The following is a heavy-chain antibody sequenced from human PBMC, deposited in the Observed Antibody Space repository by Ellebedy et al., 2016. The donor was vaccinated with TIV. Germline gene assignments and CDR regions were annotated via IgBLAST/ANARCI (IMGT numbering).Heavy chain of an antibody. CDR2: ISKSGYNA. V-gene: IGHV3-23*01. Sequence: GGSLRLSXEASGFIFSSSAMSWVRQAPGKGLEWVSAISKSGYNAYCADSVKGRFTISRDNSKNTLYLQMNSLRAEDTALYYCAKGLYYGDYDYFYGMHVWGQGTTVTVSS. J-gene: IGHJ6*02. CDR1: GFIFSSSA. D-gene: IGHD4-17*01. CDR3: AKGLYYGDYDYFYGMHV.